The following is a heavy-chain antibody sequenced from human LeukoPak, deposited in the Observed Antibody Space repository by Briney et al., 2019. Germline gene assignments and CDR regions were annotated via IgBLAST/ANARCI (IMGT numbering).Heavy chain of an antibody. J-gene: IGHJ4*02. D-gene: IGHD4/OR15-4a*01. CDR2: IRYDGSNK. Sequence: GGSLRLSCAAPGFTFSSYGMDWVRQAPGKGLEWVAFIRYDGSNKYYAVFVKGRFTISRDNSKNTLYQKMNSVRVEHTGVFDFPKDGAAINFDYGGQGTLVTVSP. CDR3: PKDGAAINFDY. CDR1: GFTFSSYG. V-gene: IGHV3-30*02.